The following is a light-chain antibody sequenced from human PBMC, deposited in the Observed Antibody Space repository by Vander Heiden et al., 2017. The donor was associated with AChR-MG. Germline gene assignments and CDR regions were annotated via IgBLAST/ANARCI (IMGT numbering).Light chain of an antibody. CDR1: QRGGSSY. CDR2: GAS. V-gene: IGKV3-20*01. Sequence: SPQSPATPSSPGGEAAPSCSTAQRGGSSYLAWYQQKPGQAPRLLIYGASSRATGIPDRFSGSGSGTDFTLTISRLEPEDFAVYYCQQHGSSPSTFGRGTKVEIK. CDR3: QQHGSSPST. J-gene: IGKJ3*01.